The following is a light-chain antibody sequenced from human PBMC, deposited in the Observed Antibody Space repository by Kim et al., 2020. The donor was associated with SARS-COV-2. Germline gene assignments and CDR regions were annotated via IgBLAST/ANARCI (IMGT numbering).Light chain of an antibody. CDR3: QQYGSSPRYT. V-gene: IGKV3-20*01. Sequence: EIVLTQSPGTLSLSPGERATLSCRASQSVSSSYLAWYQQKPGQAPRLLIYGASSMATGIPDRFSGSGSGTDFTLTISRLEPEDFAVYYCQQYGSSPRYTFGQGTKLEI. J-gene: IGKJ2*01. CDR1: QSVSSSY. CDR2: GAS.